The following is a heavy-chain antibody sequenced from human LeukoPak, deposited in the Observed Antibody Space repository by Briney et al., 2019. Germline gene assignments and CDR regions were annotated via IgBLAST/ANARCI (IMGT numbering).Heavy chain of an antibody. CDR1: GASVSSSH. CDR2: LSYTGET. V-gene: IGHV4-59*02. D-gene: IGHD2/OR15-2a*01. J-gene: IGHJ4*02. Sequence: SETLSLTCVVSGASVSSSHWNWIRQLPGKGLEWIGCLSYTGETDYNPSLTSRVTISLDTSKNQVSLKLRSVTAADTAVYYCSEGYFEPFDHWGQGTLVTVSS. CDR3: SEGYFEPFDH.